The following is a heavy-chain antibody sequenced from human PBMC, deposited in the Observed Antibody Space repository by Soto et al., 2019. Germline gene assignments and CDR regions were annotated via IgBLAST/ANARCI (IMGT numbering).Heavy chain of an antibody. Sequence: GGSLRLSCAASGFTFSSYAMSWVRQAPGKGLEWVSAISGSGGSTYYADSVKGRFTISRDNSKNTLYLQMNSLRAEDTAVYYCAKDLDIVVVPAAIIAFDIWGQGTMVTVSS. CDR1: GFTFSSYA. CDR3: AKDLDIVVVPAAIIAFDI. CDR2: ISGSGGST. V-gene: IGHV3-23*01. D-gene: IGHD2-2*02. J-gene: IGHJ3*02.